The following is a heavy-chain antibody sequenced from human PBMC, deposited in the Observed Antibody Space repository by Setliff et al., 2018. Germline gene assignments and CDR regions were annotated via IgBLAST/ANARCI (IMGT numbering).Heavy chain of an antibody. CDR3: ARIYQGYYFDY. V-gene: IGHV3-23*01. CDR1: GFTFSSYW. Sequence: EGSLRLSCAASGFTFSSYWMNWVRQAPGKGLEWVSAISAGGEISYYADSVKDRFTISRDNSKNTVYLEMNSQRAEDTAVYYCARIYQGYYFDYRGQGTLVTVSS. J-gene: IGHJ4*02. CDR2: ISAGGEIS.